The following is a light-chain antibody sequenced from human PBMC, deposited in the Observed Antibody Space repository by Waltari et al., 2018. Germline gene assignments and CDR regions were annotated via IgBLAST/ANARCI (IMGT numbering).Light chain of an antibody. J-gene: IGLJ2*01. CDR2: VGTGGIVG. Sequence: QPVVTQPPSASASLGASVTLTCPLSSGYSNYKVDWYQQSTGAGPHFVMRVGTGGIVGSKGDGIPDRFSVLGSGLNRYVTIKNIQEEDESDYHCGADHASGNNFVVAFGGGTKLAVL. CDR1: SGYSNYK. V-gene: IGLV9-49*01. CDR3: GADHASGNNFVVA.